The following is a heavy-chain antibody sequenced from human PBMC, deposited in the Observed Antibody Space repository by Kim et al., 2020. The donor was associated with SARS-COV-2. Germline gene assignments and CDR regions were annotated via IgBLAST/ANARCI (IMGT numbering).Heavy chain of an antibody. CDR1: GFTFSSYA. Sequence: GGSLRLSCAASGFTFSSYAIHWVRQAPGKGPEWVAAIWYDGTHKSYTNDVKGRFTISRDNSNNTLSLHMESLRAEDTAVYYCARDSLHWVADLCVNWIDAWGQGTPVTVSS. CDR2: IWYDGTHK. V-gene: IGHV3-33*01. CDR3: ARDSLHWVADLCVNWIDA. J-gene: IGHJ5*02. D-gene: IGHD7-27*01.